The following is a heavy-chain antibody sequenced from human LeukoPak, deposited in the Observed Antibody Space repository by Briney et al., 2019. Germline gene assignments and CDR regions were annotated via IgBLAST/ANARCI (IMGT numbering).Heavy chain of an antibody. CDR3: ARGGSSSIYYYMDV. J-gene: IGHJ6*03. CDR1: GGTFSSYA. V-gene: IGHV1-69*13. D-gene: IGHD6-6*01. CDR2: IIPIFGTA. Sequence: SVKVSCKASGGTFSSYAISWVRQAPGQGLEWMGGIIPIFGTANYAQKFQGRVTITADESTSTAYMELSSLRSDDTAVYYCARGGSSSIYYYMDVWGKGTTVTVSS.